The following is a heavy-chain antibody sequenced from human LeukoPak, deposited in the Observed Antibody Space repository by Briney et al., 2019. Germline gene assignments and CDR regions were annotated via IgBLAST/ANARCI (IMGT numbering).Heavy chain of an antibody. D-gene: IGHD3-10*01. Sequence: GGSLRLSCAASGFTFSSYSMNWVRQAPGKGLEWVSSISTSSVYIYYADSVKGRFTISRDNAKNSLYLQMNSLRAEDTALYHCARAPYGSGSHFDYWGQGTLVTVSS. CDR2: ISTSSVYI. V-gene: IGHV3-21*04. CDR1: GFTFSSYS. CDR3: ARAPYGSGSHFDY. J-gene: IGHJ4*02.